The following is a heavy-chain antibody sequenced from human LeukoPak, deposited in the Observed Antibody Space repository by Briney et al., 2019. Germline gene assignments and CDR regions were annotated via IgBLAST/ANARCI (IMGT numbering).Heavy chain of an antibody. CDR1: GYTFTSYY. Sequence: ASVKVSRKASGYTFTSYYMHWVRPAPGQGLEWMGIINPSGGSTSYAQKFQGRVTMTRDTSTSTVYMELSSLRSEDTAVYYCARDDPKMPYLYCSSTSCYSGDGMDVWGQGTTVTVSS. V-gene: IGHV1-46*01. CDR2: INPSGGST. CDR3: ARDDPKMPYLYCSSTSCYSGDGMDV. D-gene: IGHD2-2*02. J-gene: IGHJ6*02.